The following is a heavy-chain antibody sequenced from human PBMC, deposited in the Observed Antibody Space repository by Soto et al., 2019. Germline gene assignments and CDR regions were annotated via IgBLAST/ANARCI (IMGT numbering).Heavy chain of an antibody. CDR2: ISYDGSNK. CDR3: AKGIVATSDWVGMDV. Sequence: GGSLRLSCAASGFTFSSYGMHSVRQAPGKGLEWVAVISYDGSNKYYADSVKGRFTISRDNSKNTLYLQMNSLRAEDTAVYYCAKGIVATSDWVGMDVWGQGTTVTVSS. J-gene: IGHJ6*02. V-gene: IGHV3-30*18. CDR1: GFTFSSYG. D-gene: IGHD5-12*01.